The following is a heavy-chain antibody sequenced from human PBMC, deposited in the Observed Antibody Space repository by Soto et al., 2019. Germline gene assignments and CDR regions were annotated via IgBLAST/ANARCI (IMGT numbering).Heavy chain of an antibody. CDR3: ARDKYGTSGTTLEY. CDR2: ISSSGSTI. D-gene: IGHD6-6*01. V-gene: IGHV3-11*01. CDR1: GFTFSDYY. Sequence: GGSLRLSCAASGFTFSDYYMRWIRQAPGKGLEWVSYISSSGSTISYADSVQGRFTVSRDNAKNSLYLQMNSLRAEDTAVYYCARDKYGTSGTTLEYWGQGTQVTVSS. J-gene: IGHJ4*02.